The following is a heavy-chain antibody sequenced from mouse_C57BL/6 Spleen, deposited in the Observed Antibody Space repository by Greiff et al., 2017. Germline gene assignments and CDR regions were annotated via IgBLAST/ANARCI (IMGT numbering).Heavy chain of an antibody. V-gene: IGHV1-80*01. Sequence: QVQLKQSGAELVKPGASVKISCKASGYAFSSYWMNWVKQRPGKGLEWIGQIYPGDGDTNYNGKFKGKATLTADKSSSTAYMQLSSLTSEDSAVYFCARRVTGAWFAYWGQGTLVTVSA. CDR1: GYAFSSYW. CDR2: IYPGDGDT. J-gene: IGHJ3*01. CDR3: ARRVTGAWFAY. D-gene: IGHD4-1*01.